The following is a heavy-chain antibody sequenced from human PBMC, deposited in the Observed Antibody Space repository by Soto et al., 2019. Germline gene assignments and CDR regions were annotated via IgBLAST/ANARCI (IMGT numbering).Heavy chain of an antibody. CDR1: GFTFSDYY. CDR3: ARSRFLEWSARDYYYYGMDV. V-gene: IGHV3-11*01. Sequence: GGSLRLSCAASGFTFSDYYMSWIRQAPGKGLEWVSYISSSGSTIYYADSVKGRFTISRDNAKNSLYLQMNSLRAEDTAVYYCARSRFLEWSARDYYYYGMDVWGQGTTVTVSS. D-gene: IGHD3-3*01. CDR2: ISSSGSTI. J-gene: IGHJ6*02.